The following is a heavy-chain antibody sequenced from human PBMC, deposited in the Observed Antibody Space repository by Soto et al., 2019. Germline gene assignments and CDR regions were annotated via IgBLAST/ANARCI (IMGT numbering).Heavy chain of an antibody. J-gene: IGHJ5*02. CDR1: GYTFSDYD. V-gene: IGHV1-8*01. Sequence: QVQLVQSGAEVKQPGASVKVSCMASGYTFSDYDINWVRQAAGQGLEWMGWMNPYSGNTGYAQKFQGRVTMTTDTSITTAYMELSSLRFEDTAIYYCARGRFRRTWFDPWGQGTLVTVSS. CDR3: ARGRFRRTWFDP. CDR2: MNPYSGNT. D-gene: IGHD3-16*01.